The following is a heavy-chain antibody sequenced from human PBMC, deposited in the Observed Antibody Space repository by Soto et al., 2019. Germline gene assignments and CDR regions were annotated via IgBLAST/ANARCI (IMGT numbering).Heavy chain of an antibody. Sequence: SETLSLTCAVSGGSISSGGYYWSWIRQPPGKGLEWIGEINYSGSTYYNPSLKSRFTISVDTSKNQFSLKLSSVTAADTAVYYCARGRRSYYYYMDVWGKGTTVTVSS. J-gene: IGHJ6*03. V-gene: IGHV4-39*07. CDR1: GGSISSGGYY. CDR2: INYSGST. CDR3: ARGRRSYYYYMDV.